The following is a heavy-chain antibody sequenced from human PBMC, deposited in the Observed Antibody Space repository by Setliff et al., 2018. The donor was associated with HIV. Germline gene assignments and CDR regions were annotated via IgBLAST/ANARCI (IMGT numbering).Heavy chain of an antibody. CDR2: ISWNSFSL. D-gene: IGHD3-22*01. V-gene: IGHV3-9*01. CDR1: GFTFDDYP. CDR3: ARDLHDSSGYWSDAFGV. J-gene: IGHJ3*01. Sequence: GGSLRLSCAASGFTFDDYPMHWVRQAPGKGLEWVSGISWNSFSLGYADSVKGRFTISRDNAKNSLYLQMNSLRAEDTALYYCARDLHDSSGYWSDAFGVWGQGTVVTVSS.